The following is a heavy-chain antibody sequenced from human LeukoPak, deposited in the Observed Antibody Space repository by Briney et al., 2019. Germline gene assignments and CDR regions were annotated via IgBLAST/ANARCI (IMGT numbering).Heavy chain of an antibody. V-gene: IGHV4-59*01. CDR3: ARHGNIVVLPDASKAFDI. Sequence: SETLSLTCAVSGGSISGYYWSWSRQPPGRGVEWIGNLFHTRGAWYKSSLKSRVTTSVDTSKNEFSLKLSSVTAADTAVYYCARHGNIVVLPDASKAFDIWGQGTMVTVSS. CDR1: GGSISGYY. CDR2: LFHTRGA. J-gene: IGHJ3*02. D-gene: IGHD2-2*01.